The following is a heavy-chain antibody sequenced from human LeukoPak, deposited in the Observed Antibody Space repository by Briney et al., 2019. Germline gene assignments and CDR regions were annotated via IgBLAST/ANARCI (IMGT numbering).Heavy chain of an antibody. Sequence: GGSLRLSCAASGFTFSSYALSWVRQAPGKGLEWVSTISGSGGSTDYADSVKGRFTISRDNSKNTLYLQMNSLRAEDTAVYYCAKAYGSGWAPFDYWGQGTLVTVSS. CDR3: AKAYGSGWAPFDY. CDR1: GFTFSSYA. D-gene: IGHD6-19*01. J-gene: IGHJ4*02. V-gene: IGHV3-23*01. CDR2: ISGSGGST.